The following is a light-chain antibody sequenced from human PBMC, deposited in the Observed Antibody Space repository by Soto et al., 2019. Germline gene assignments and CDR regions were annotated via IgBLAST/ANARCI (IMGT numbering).Light chain of an antibody. V-gene: IGKV3-20*01. CDR1: QSFNNRS. CDR3: LQFGSSPGFN. J-gene: IGKJ3*01. CDR2: AAS. Sequence: EMVLTQSPGTLSFSPGERATLSCRARQSFNNRSLSWYQQKPGQAPRLLIYAASSRATGIPDRFNGSGYGRDVALTISRLEPEDVAVYYCLQFGSSPGFNLGTETKVHIK.